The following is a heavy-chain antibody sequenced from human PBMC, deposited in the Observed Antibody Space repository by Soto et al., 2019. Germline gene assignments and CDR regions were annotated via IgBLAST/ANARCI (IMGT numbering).Heavy chain of an antibody. CDR2: ISAYNGNT. CDR1: GYTFTSYG. V-gene: IGHV1-18*04. D-gene: IGHD3-22*01. Sequence: GASVKVSCKASGYTFTSYGISWVRQAPGQGLEWMGWISAYNGNTNYAQKLQGRVTMTTDTSTSTAYMELRSLRSDDTAVYYCARDAPRWDYYDSSGYYSPVDYCGQGTLLPVCS. CDR3: ARDAPRWDYYDSSGYYSPVDY. J-gene: IGHJ4*02.